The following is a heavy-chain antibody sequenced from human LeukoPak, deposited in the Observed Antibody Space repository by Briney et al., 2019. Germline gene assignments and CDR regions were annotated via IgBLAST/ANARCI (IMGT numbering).Heavy chain of an antibody. CDR3: ARESCSGGTCYGRAPGLCYFDY. CDR2: ISYDGSNK. J-gene: IGHJ4*02. V-gene: IGHV3-30*03. CDR1: GFTFSSYG. Sequence: GGSLRLSCAASGFTFSSYGMHWVRQAPGKGLEWVAVISYDGSNKYYADSVKGRFTISRDNSKNTLYLQMNSLRAEDTAVYYCARESCSGGTCYGRAPGLCYFDYWGQGTLDTVSS. D-gene: IGHD2-15*01.